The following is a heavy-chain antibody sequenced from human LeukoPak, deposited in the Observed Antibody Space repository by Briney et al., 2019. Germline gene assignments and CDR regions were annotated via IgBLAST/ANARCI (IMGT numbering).Heavy chain of an antibody. J-gene: IGHJ5*02. D-gene: IGHD2-15*01. CDR1: GGSFSGYY. CDR2: INHSGST. CDR3: ASRDGYCSGGSRHNWFDP. Sequence: SETLSLTCAVYGGSFSGYYWSWIRQPPGKGLEWIGEINHSGSTNYNPSLKSRVTISVDTSKNQFSLKLSSVTAADTAVYYCASRDGYCSGGSRHNWFDPWGQGTLVTVSS. V-gene: IGHV4-34*01.